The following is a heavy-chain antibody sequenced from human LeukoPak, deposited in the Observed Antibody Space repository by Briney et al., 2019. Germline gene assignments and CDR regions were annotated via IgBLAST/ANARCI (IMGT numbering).Heavy chain of an antibody. D-gene: IGHD3-16*01. CDR2: ISYDGSNK. V-gene: IGHV3-30*03. CDR3: ATRRGSQY. CDR1: GFTFSSYG. J-gene: IGHJ4*02. Sequence: PGGSLRLSCAASGFTFSSYGMHWVRQAPGKGLEWVAVISYDGSNKYYADSVKGRFTISRDNAENSLYLHMNSLRAEDTAVYYCATRRGSQYWGQGTLVTVSA.